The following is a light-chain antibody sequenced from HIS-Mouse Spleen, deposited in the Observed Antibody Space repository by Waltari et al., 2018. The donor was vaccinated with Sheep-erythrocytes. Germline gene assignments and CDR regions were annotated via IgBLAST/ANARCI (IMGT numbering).Light chain of an antibody. CDR1: SSDVGRYNL. Sequence: QSALTQPASASGSPGQSITISCTGTSSDVGRYNLASWYQQHPGKAPKLMIYEGSKRPSGVSNRFSGSKSGNTASLTISGLQAEDEADYYCCSYAGSSTWVFGGGTKLTVL. J-gene: IGLJ3*02. V-gene: IGLV2-23*01. CDR3: CSYAGSSTWV. CDR2: EGS.